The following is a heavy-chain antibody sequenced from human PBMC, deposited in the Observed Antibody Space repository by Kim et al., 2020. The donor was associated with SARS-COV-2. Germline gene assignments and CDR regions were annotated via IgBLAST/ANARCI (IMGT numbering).Heavy chain of an antibody. D-gene: IGHD2-2*01. J-gene: IGHJ4*02. V-gene: IGHV4-30-2*05. Sequence: NPSLKSRVTISVDTSKTQFSLKLSSVTAADTAVYYCARGGGVPAAMEFDYWGQGTLVTVSS. CDR3: ARGGGVPAAMEFDY.